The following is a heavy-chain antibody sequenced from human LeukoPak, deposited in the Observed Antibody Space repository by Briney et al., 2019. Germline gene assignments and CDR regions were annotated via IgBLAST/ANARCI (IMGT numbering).Heavy chain of an antibody. CDR3: AGVDFWSGYRDY. CDR2: IWYDGSNK. V-gene: IGHV3-33*01. J-gene: IGHJ4*02. CDR1: GFTFSSYG. D-gene: IGHD3-3*01. Sequence: GRSLRLSCAASGFTFSSYGMHWVRQAPGKGLEWVAVIWYDGSNKYYADSVKGRFTISRDNSKNTLYLQMNSLRAEDTAVYYCAGVDFWSGYRDYWGQGTLVTVSS.